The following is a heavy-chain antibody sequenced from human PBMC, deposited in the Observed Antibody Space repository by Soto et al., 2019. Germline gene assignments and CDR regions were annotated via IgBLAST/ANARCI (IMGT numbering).Heavy chain of an antibody. Sequence: QVQLVESGGGVVQPGRSLRLSCAASGFTFSSYVMHWVRQAPGKGLEWVAVISYDGSNKYYADSVKGRFTISRDNSKHTLFLQMNSLRPEDTAVYYCAKDLEGYCSSTSCYTYFGLDVWDQGTTVTVSS. V-gene: IGHV3-30*18. CDR3: AKDLEGYCSSTSCYTYFGLDV. CDR2: ISYDGSNK. D-gene: IGHD2-2*01. CDR1: GFTFSSYV. J-gene: IGHJ6*02.